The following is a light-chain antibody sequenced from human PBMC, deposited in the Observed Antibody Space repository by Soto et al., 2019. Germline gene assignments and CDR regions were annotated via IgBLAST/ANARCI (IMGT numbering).Light chain of an antibody. Sequence: ERVMTQSPVTLSVSPGVSATIFCRARERISTNLAWYQQRPGQAPRLLIYSESTRATGVPARFSGSGSATEFTLTISSLQPEDLATYYCHQYGNWLTCTFGQGTRVEIK. CDR1: ERISTN. J-gene: IGKJ1*01. V-gene: IGKV3-15*01. CDR3: HQYGNWLTCT. CDR2: SES.